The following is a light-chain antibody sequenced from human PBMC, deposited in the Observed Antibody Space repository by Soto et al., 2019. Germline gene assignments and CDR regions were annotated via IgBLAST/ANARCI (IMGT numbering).Light chain of an antibody. J-gene: IGLJ1*01. CDR3: QSYDSSLSGSGV. Sequence: QSVLTQPPSVSGAPGQRVTISCTGSGSNIGAGYDVHWYQQLPGTAPKLLIYANINRPSGVPDRFSGSKSGTSASLAITGLQAEDEADYYCQSYDSSLSGSGVFGTGTQLTVL. V-gene: IGLV1-40*01. CDR2: ANI. CDR1: GSNIGAGYD.